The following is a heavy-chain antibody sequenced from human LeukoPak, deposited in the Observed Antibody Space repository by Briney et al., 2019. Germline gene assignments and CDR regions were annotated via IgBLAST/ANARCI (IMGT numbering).Heavy chain of an antibody. CDR1: GYTFTGYY. CDR2: INPNSGGT. J-gene: IGHJ4*02. V-gene: IGHV1-2*02. Sequence: ASVKVSCKASGYTFTGYYMHWVRQAPGQGLEWMGWINPNSGGTNYAQKFRGRVTMTRDTSISTAYMELSRLRSDDTAVYYCARGGITMIVVPDYWGQGTLVTVSS. CDR3: ARGGITMIVVPDY. D-gene: IGHD3-22*01.